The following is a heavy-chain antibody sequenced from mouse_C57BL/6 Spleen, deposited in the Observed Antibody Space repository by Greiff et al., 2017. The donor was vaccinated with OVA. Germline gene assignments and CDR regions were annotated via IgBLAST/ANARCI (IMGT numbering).Heavy chain of an antibody. CDR1: GYSITSGYY. CDR3: ARIGNYGSFDY. V-gene: IGHV3-6*01. CDR2: ISYDGSN. D-gene: IGHD1-1*01. Sequence: DVQLQESGPGLVKPSQSLSLTCSVTGYSITSGYYWNWIRQFPGNKLEWMGYISYDGSNNYNPSLKNRISITRDTSKNQFFLKLNSVTTEDTATYYCARIGNYGSFDYWGQGTTLTVSS. J-gene: IGHJ2*01.